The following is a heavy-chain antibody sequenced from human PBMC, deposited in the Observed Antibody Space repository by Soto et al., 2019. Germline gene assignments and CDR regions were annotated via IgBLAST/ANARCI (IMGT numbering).Heavy chain of an antibody. D-gene: IGHD6-6*01. CDR2: IYYSGST. V-gene: IGHV4-39*01. Sequence: PSETLSLTCTVSGGSISSSSYYWGWIRQPPGKGLEWIGSIYYSGSTYYNPSLKSRVTISVDTSKNQFSLKLSSVTAADTAVYYCARNKGGCSSRGMDVWGQGTTVTVSS. J-gene: IGHJ6*02. CDR1: GGSISSSSYY. CDR3: ARNKGGCSSRGMDV.